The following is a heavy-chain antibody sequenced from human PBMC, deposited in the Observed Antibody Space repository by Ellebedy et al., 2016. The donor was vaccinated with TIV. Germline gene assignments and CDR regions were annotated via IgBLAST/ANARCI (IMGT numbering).Heavy chain of an antibody. J-gene: IGHJ4*02. Sequence: ASVKVSXKASNYTFTTYGFSWVRQAPGQGLEWMGWANGYNANTHYAQKFQGRVTMTTDTSTSTAYMELRSLRSDDTAVYYCARDDYGNYYYWGQGTPVTVS. CDR1: NYTFTTYG. V-gene: IGHV1-18*04. CDR3: ARDDYGNYYY. CDR2: ANGYNANT. D-gene: IGHD4-11*01.